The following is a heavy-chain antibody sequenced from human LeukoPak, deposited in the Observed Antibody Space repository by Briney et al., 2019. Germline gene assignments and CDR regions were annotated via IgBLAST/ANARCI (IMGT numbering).Heavy chain of an antibody. CDR2: ISSSGSYI. V-gene: IGHV3-21*01. Sequence: GGSLRLSCAASGFTFSSYSVNWVRQAPGKGLEWVSSISSSGSYIYYADSVKGRFTISRDNAKNSLYLQMNSLRAEDTAVYFCARGPRGRYSFDYFDFWGQGTLVTVSS. CDR3: ARGPRGRYSFDYFDF. D-gene: IGHD3-16*01. J-gene: IGHJ4*02. CDR1: GFTFSSYS.